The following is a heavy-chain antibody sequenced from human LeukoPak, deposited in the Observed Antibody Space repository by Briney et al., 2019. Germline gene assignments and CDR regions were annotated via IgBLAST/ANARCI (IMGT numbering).Heavy chain of an antibody. J-gene: IGHJ4*02. CDR2: IIPILGIA. CDR3: ARGGGYSYGYVFDY. V-gene: IGHV1-69*04. Sequence: SVKVSCKASGGTFSSYAISWVRQAPGQGLEWMGRIIPILGIANYAQKFQGRVTMTRNTSISTAYMELSSLRSEDTAVYYCARGGGYSYGYVFDYWGQGTLVTVSS. D-gene: IGHD5-18*01. CDR1: GGTFSSYA.